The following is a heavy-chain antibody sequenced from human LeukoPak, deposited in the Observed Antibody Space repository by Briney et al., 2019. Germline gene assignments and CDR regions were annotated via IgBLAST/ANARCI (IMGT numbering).Heavy chain of an antibody. D-gene: IGHD6-19*01. V-gene: IGHV3-7*01. CDR3: ARDLINPEQWLVQEALFDY. CDR1: EFVFSDYW. Sequence: PGGSLRLSCVASEFVFSDYWMSWVRQAPGKGLEWVANIKQGGREEKYVGSVKGRFTISRDNAKNSLYLQMNSLRAEDTAVYYCARDLINPEQWLVQEALFDYWGQGTLVTVSS. CDR2: IKQGGREE. J-gene: IGHJ4*02.